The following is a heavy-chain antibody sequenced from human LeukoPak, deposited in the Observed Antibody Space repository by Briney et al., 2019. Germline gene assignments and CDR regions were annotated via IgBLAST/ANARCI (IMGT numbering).Heavy chain of an antibody. CDR3: ARDPLVAAAGHFDY. V-gene: IGHV3-11*01. J-gene: IGHJ4*02. D-gene: IGHD6-13*01. Sequence: PGGSLRLSCAASGFTFSDYYMSWIRQAPGEGLEWVSYISSSGSTIYYADSVKGRFTISRDNAKNSLYLQMNSLRAEDTAVYYCARDPLVAAAGHFDYWGQGTLVTVSS. CDR2: ISSSGSTI. CDR1: GFTFSDYY.